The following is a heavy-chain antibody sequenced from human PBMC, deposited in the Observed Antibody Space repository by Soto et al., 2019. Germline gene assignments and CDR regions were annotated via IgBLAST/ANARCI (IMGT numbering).Heavy chain of an antibody. CDR3: AHRHELGSFDI. J-gene: IGHJ3*02. CDR2: IYWNDDK. D-gene: IGHD1-26*01. Sequence: ESGPTLVNPTQTRTLTCTFSGVSLSTRAVGVGWIRQPPGKALEWLALIYWNDDKRYSPSLKNRLTITKDTSNNHVVLTMTNMDPVDTATYYCAHRHELGSFDIWGQGTKVTVSS. CDR1: GVSLSTRAVG. V-gene: IGHV2-5*01.